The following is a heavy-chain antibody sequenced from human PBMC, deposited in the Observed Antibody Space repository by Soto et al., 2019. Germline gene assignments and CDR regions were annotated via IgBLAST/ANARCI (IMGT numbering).Heavy chain of an antibody. CDR1: GFTFSNNW. J-gene: IGHJ3*02. V-gene: IGHV3-74*01. CDR2: INSDGRTR. CDR3: ARADSTGYYCVKAFDI. D-gene: IGHD2-8*02. Sequence: EVQLVESGGGLVQPGGSLRLSCAASGFTFSNNWMHWVRQVPGKGLVWVSRINSDGRTRTYADSVKGRFPISRDNARNTLYLQMTSLRAVDTALYYCARADSTGYYCVKAFDIWGQGTMVTVSS.